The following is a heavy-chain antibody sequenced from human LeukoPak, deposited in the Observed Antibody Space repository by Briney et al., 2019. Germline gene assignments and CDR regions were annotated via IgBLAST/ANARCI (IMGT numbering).Heavy chain of an antibody. CDR2: INSDGSST. V-gene: IGHV3-74*01. J-gene: IGHJ6*02. Sequence: GGSLRLSCAASGFTFSSYWMHWVRQAPGKGLVWVSRINSDGSSTSYADSVKGRFTISRDNAKNTLYLQMNSLRAEDTAVYYCARDSSWHYYYYGMDVWGQGTTVTVSS. CDR3: ARDSSWHYYYYGMDV. D-gene: IGHD2-2*01. CDR1: GFTFSSYW.